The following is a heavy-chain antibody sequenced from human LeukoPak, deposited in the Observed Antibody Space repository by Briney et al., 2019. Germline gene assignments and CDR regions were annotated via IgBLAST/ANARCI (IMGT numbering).Heavy chain of an antibody. V-gene: IGHV4-31*03. J-gene: IGHJ4*02. D-gene: IGHD3-22*01. Sequence: SETLSLTCTVSGGSISSNGYYGSWIGQQPGKGLGWFGYIYYSGGTYYNPSLTTRVTISVDTSKNHFSLKLSSVTAADTAVYYCARDGDSPGYYFAYWGQGTLVNVSS. CDR2: IYYSGGT. CDR1: GGSISSNGYY. CDR3: ARDGDSPGYYFAY.